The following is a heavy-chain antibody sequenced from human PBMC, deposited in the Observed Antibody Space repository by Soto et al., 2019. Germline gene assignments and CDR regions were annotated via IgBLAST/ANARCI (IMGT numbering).Heavy chain of an antibody. J-gene: IGHJ4*02. CDR3: ARFGIFTGYYRD. CDR2: ISSRGTTI. D-gene: IGHD3-9*01. Sequence: QVQLVESGGGLVKPGGSLRLSCAASGFTFSDYYMTWIRQAPGKGLEWTSFISSRGTTIFYADSVKGRFTISRDNAKMSVYLQMNSLRAEDTAVYYCARFGIFTGYYRDWGQGTLVTVSS. V-gene: IGHV3-11*01. CDR1: GFTFSDYY.